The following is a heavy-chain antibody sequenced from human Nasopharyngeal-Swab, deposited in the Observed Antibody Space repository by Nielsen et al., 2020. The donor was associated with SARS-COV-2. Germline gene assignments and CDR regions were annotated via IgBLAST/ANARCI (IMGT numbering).Heavy chain of an antibody. CDR3: ALGYSYGYRYFDY. CDR1: GGTFRSYA. V-gene: IGHV1-69*13. D-gene: IGHD5-18*01. CDR2: IIPIFGTP. Sequence: SVKVSCKASGGTFRSYAISWVRQAPGQGSDYMGGIIPIFGTPNYAQKFQGRVTITADESTSTAYMELSSLRSEDTAVYYCALGYSYGYRYFDYWGQGTLVTVSS. J-gene: IGHJ4*02.